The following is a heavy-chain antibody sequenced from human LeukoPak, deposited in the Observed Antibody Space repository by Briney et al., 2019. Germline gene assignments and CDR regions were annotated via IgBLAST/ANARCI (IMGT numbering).Heavy chain of an antibody. CDR3: ARQGRGYYYYYYMDV. J-gene: IGHJ6*03. CDR1: GFTFSSYW. D-gene: IGHD5-24*01. Sequence: PGGSLRLSCAASGFTFSSYWMSWVRQPPGKGLEWIGEINHSGSTNYNPSLKSRVTISVDTSKNQFSLKLSSVTAADTAVYYCARQGRGYYYYYYMDVWGKGTTVTISS. V-gene: IGHV4-34*01. CDR2: INHSGST.